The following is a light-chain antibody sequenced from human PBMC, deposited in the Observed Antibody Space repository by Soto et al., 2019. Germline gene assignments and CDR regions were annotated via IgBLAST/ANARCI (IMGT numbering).Light chain of an antibody. CDR1: QNIFNY. J-gene: IGKJ5*01. CDR2: TAS. V-gene: IGKV1-39*01. Sequence: DLQMSQSPSSLSASVGDRVTVTCRASQNIFNYVNWYQQKPGKAPKLLIFTASSLRSGVPSRFSGSGSGTNFTLTINTLQSEDFATYYCQQSFSPLPITFGQGTRVEIK. CDR3: QQSFSPLPIT.